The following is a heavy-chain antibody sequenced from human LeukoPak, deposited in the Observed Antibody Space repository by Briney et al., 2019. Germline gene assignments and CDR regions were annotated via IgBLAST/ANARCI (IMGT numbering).Heavy chain of an antibody. V-gene: IGHV4-59*01. Sequence: SETLSLTCVVYGGSFSGYHWSWIRQPPGKGLEWIGYIYYSGSTNYNPSLKSRVTISVDTSKNQFSLKLSSVTAADTAVYYCARFITIFGVVTGNWFDPWGQGTLVTVSS. J-gene: IGHJ5*02. CDR1: GGSFSGYH. CDR3: ARFITIFGVVTGNWFDP. D-gene: IGHD3-3*01. CDR2: IYYSGST.